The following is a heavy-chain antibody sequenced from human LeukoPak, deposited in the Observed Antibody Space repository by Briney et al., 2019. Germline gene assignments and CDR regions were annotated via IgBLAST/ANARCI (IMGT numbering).Heavy chain of an antibody. CDR3: ARDALHYYDSSGYYYHHNWFDP. J-gene: IGHJ5*02. V-gene: IGHV3-30-3*01. CDR1: GFTFSSHA. D-gene: IGHD3-22*01. Sequence: PGRSLRLSCAASGFTFSSHAMHWVRQAPGKGLEWVAVISYDGSNKYYADSVKGRFTISRDNSKNTLYLQMNSLRAEDTAVYYCARDALHYYDSSGYYYHHNWFDPWGQGTLVTVSS. CDR2: ISYDGSNK.